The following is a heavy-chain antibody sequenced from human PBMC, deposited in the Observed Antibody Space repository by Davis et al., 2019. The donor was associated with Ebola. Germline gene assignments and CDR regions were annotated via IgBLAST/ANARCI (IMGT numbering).Heavy chain of an antibody. V-gene: IGHV3-49*04. CDR3: TRDGRPGSLRLGEIVSY. CDR2: LRSKAYGGTT. J-gene: IGHJ4*02. D-gene: IGHD3-16*01. CDR1: GFIFTNAW. Sequence: PGGSLRLSCEGSGFIFTNAWMTWVRQAPGKGLEWVGFLRSKAYGGTTEYAASVKGRFTISRDDSKSIAYLQMNSLKTEDTAVYYCTRDGRPGSLRLGEIVSYWGQGTLVTVSS.